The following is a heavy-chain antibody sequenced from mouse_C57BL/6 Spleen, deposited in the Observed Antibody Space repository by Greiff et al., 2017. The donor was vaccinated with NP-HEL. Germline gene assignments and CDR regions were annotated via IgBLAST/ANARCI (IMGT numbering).Heavy chain of an antibody. D-gene: IGHD2-4*01. CDR1: GFTFSSYT. V-gene: IGHV5-9*01. CDR3: ARVYYDYAWFAY. Sequence: EVKVEESGGGLVKPGGSLKLSCAASGFTFSSYTMSWVRQTPEKRLEWVATISGGGGNTYYPDSVKGRFTISRDNAKNTLYLQMSSLRSEDTALYYCARVYYDYAWFAYWGQGTLVTVSA. J-gene: IGHJ3*01. CDR2: ISGGGGNT.